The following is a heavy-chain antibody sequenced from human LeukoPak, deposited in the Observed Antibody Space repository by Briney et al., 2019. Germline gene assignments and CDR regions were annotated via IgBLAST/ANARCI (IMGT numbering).Heavy chain of an antibody. D-gene: IGHD1-26*01. CDR1: GFIFSSHW. V-gene: IGHV3-74*01. J-gene: IGHJ3*02. Sequence: GGSLRLSCAASGFIFSSHWMHWVRQAPGKGLVWVSRVSSDGSSTIYADSVKGRFTISRDNAKNTVVLQMNSLRDEDTAVYYCARGGSPPEALGDTFDIWGQGAMVTVSS. CDR3: ARGGSPPEALGDTFDI. CDR2: VSSDGSST.